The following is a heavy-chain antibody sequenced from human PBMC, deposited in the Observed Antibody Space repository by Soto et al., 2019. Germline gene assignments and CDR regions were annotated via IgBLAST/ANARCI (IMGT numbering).Heavy chain of an antibody. D-gene: IGHD2-8*01. V-gene: IGHV3-30*18. Sequence: ESGGGVVQPGRSLRLSCAASGFTFSSYGMHWVRQAPGKGLEWVAVISYDGSNKYYADSVKGRFTISRDNSKNTLYLQMNSLRAEDTAVYYCAKDLESEVYAIPSAFDIWGQGTMVTVSS. J-gene: IGHJ3*02. CDR3: AKDLESEVYAIPSAFDI. CDR2: ISYDGSNK. CDR1: GFTFSSYG.